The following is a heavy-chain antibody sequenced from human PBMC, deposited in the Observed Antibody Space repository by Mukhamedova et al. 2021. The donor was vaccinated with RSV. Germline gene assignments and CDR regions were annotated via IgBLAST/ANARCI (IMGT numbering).Heavy chain of an antibody. Sequence: APGKGLEWVSAISGSGGSTYYADSVKGRFTISRDNSKNTLYLQMNSLRAEDTAVYYCAKLREYDAFDIWGQGIMVTVSS. CDR2: ISGSGGST. J-gene: IGHJ3*02. CDR3: AKLREYDAFDI. V-gene: IGHV3-23*01. D-gene: IGHD3-10*01.